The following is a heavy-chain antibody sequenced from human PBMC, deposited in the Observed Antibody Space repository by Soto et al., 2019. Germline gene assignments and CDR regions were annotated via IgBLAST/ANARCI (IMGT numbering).Heavy chain of an antibody. CDR2: IDPGDSFT. V-gene: IGHV5-10-1*01. J-gene: IGHJ4*02. Sequence: VQLVQSGAEVKKPGESLRISCKGSGYRFSNDWISWMRQMPGKGLEWMGRIDPGDSFTNYSPSFQGHVTISVNKSIYTAYLQLSSLKAADTARYYCARQPTASAAHYWGQGTLVTVSS. CDR3: ARQPTASAAHY. CDR1: GYRFSNDW. D-gene: IGHD2-21*01.